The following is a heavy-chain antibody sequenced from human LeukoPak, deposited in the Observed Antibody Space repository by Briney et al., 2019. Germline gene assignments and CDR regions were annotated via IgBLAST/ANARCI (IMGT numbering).Heavy chain of an antibody. CDR2: IYSGGST. CDR1: GLTVSSNY. J-gene: IGHJ4*02. CDR3: ARAYCGGDCYPIPYYFDY. Sequence: PGGSLRLSCAASGLTVSSNYMSWVRQAPGKGLEGLSVIYSGGSTYYADSVKGRFTISRDNSKNTLYLQMSSLRAKDTAVYYCARAYCGGDCYPIPYYFDYWGQGTLVTASS. V-gene: IGHV3-53*01. D-gene: IGHD2-21*02.